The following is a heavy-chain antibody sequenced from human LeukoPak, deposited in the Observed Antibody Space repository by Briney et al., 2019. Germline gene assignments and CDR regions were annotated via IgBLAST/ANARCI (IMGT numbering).Heavy chain of an antibody. Sequence: SETLSLTCTVSGGSISSSSYYWGWIRQPPGKGLEWIGSIYYSGSTYYNPSLKSRVTISVDTSKNQFSLKLSSVTAADTAVYYCARSGITMAWFDPWGQGTLVTVSS. CDR1: GGSISSSSYY. V-gene: IGHV4-39*01. J-gene: IGHJ5*02. CDR2: IYYSGST. D-gene: IGHD3-10*01. CDR3: ARSGITMAWFDP.